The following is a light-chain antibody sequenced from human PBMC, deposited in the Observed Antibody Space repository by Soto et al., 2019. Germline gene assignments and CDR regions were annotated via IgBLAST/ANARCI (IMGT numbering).Light chain of an antibody. V-gene: IGKV3-11*01. CDR2: DAS. J-gene: IGKJ1*01. Sequence: EIVLTQSPATLSLSPGERATLSCRASQSVSSYLAWYQQKPGQAPRLLIYDASNRATGIPARFSGSGSGTDITHPISSLEPEDFAVYYCQQRSNWSWTFGQGTKVEIK. CDR1: QSVSSY. CDR3: QQRSNWSWT.